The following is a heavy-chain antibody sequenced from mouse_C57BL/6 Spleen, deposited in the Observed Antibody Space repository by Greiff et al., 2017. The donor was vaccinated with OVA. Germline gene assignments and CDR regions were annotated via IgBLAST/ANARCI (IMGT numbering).Heavy chain of an antibody. J-gene: IGHJ2*01. CDR3: ARGGDYDGYFDD. Sequence: QVQLQQPGAELVKPGASVKLSCKASGYTFTSYWMHWVKQRPGQGLEWIGMIHPNSGSTNYNEKFKSKATLTVDKSSSTAYMQLRSLTSEDSAVYYSARGGDYDGYFDDWGKGTTLTVSS. V-gene: IGHV1-64*01. CDR2: IHPNSGST. D-gene: IGHD2-4*01. CDR1: GYTFTSYW.